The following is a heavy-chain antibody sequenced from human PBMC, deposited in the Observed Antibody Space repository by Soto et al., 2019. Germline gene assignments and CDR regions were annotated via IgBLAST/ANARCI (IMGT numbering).Heavy chain of an antibody. CDR1: GFTFSSYA. CDR2: ISDGGDDK. CDR3: ARAQPTYSSSYFDY. Sequence: GGSLRLSCAASGFTFSSYAMHWVRQAPGKGLEWVSTISDGGDDKYYTDSVKGRFTISRDNSKNTLYVHMNSLRAEDTAVYYCARAQPTYSSSYFDYWGQGTLVTVSS. J-gene: IGHJ4*02. D-gene: IGHD3-22*01. V-gene: IGHV3-23*01.